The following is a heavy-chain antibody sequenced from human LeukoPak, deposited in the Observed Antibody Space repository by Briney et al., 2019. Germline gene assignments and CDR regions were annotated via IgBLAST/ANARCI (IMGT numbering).Heavy chain of an antibody. CDR1: GYTFTSYG. Sequence: ASVKVSCKASGYTFTSYGISWVRQAPGQGLDWMGWISAYNGNTNYAQKLQGRATMTTDTSTSTAYMELRSLRSDDAAVYYCARDCSSTSCYTTIDYWGQGTLVTVSS. D-gene: IGHD2-2*02. CDR3: ARDCSSTSCYTTIDY. V-gene: IGHV1-18*01. J-gene: IGHJ4*02. CDR2: ISAYNGNT.